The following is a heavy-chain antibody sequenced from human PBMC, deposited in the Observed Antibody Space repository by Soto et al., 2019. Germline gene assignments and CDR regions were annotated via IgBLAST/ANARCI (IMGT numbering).Heavy chain of an antibody. D-gene: IGHD4-17*01. V-gene: IGHV3-21*01. CDR3: ARGGADYGGPGDQ. Sequence: PGGSLRLSCAASGFTFSSYSMNWVRQAPGKGLEWVSSISSSSSYISYADSVKGRFTISRDNAKNSLFLRMNSLRAEDTAVYYCARGGADYGGPGDQWGQGTLVTVSS. CDR1: GFTFSSYS. CDR2: ISSSSSYI. J-gene: IGHJ5*02.